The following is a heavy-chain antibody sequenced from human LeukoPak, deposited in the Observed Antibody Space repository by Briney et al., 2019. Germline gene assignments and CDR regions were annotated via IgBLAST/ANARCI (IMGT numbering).Heavy chain of an antibody. D-gene: IGHD5-18*01. CDR3: ARAFDPMVNDY. Sequence: TSETLSLTCTVSGGSISSSSYYWGWIRQPPGKGLEWIGSIYYSGSTYYNPSLKSRVTISVDTSKNQFSLKLSSVTAADTAVYYCARAFDPMVNDYWGQGTLVTVSS. J-gene: IGHJ4*02. CDR1: GGSISSSSYY. V-gene: IGHV4-39*07. CDR2: IYYSGST.